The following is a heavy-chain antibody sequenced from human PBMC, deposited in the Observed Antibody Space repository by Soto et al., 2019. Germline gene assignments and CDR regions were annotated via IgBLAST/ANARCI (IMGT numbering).Heavy chain of an antibody. Sequence: EVQLVESGGGLVKPGGSLRLSCAASGFTFSNAWMNWVRQAPGKGLEWVGRIKSKTDGGTTDYAAPVKGRFTISRDDSKNTLYLQMNSLKTEDTAVYYCTIASGSYGNGMDVWGQGTTVTVSS. CDR2: IKSKTDGGTT. J-gene: IGHJ6*02. V-gene: IGHV3-15*07. CDR3: TIASGSYGNGMDV. CDR1: GFTFSNAW. D-gene: IGHD3-10*01.